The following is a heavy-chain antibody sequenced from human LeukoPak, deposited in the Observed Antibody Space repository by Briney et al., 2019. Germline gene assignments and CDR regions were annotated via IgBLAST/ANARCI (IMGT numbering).Heavy chain of an antibody. Sequence: SETLSLTCTVSGGSISSYYWSWIRQPPGKGLEWIGYIYYSGSTYYNPSLKSRVTISVDTSKNQFSLKLSSVTAADTAVYYCARDDALIAAKTTWGQGTLVTVSS. CDR3: ARDDALIAAKTT. J-gene: IGHJ5*02. D-gene: IGHD3-22*01. CDR2: IYYSGST. CDR1: GGSISSYY. V-gene: IGHV4-30-4*01.